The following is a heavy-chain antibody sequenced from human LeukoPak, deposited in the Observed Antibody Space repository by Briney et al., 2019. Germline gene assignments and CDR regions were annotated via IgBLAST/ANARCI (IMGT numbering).Heavy chain of an antibody. V-gene: IGHV1-69*06. CDR1: GDTFSRYD. D-gene: IGHD2-2*01. Sequence: SEKLSYRASGDTFSRYDISWVRHAPGQGLEWMGGIIPIFGTANYAQKFQGRVTITADKSTSTAYMELSSLRSEDTAVYYCASAIVVVPAAIPYYYGMDVWGKGTTVTVSS. J-gene: IGHJ6*04. CDR2: IIPIFGTA. CDR3: ASAIVVVPAAIPYYYGMDV.